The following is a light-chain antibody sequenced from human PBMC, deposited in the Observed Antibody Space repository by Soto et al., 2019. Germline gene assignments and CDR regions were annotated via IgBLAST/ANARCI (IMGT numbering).Light chain of an antibody. Sequence: EGVTTQSPATLSVSPGERATLSCRASQNVGGDLAWYQQKPGQAHRLLIYRTSTRANGTPVRFSGSGSGTEFTLTISSLQSEDFAVYYCQEYNGRSSFGQGTKVEMK. CDR2: RTS. J-gene: IGKJ1*01. V-gene: IGKV3-15*01. CDR1: QNVGGD. CDR3: QEYNGRSS.